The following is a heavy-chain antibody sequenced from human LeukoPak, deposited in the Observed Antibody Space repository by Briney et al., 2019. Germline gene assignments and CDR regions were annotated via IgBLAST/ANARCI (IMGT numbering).Heavy chain of an antibody. CDR2: IRHDGSNK. CDR1: GFSFSTYG. J-gene: IGHJ3*02. V-gene: IGHV3-30*02. D-gene: IGHD1-26*01. Sequence: GGSLRLSCAASGFSFSTYGMHWVRQAPGKGLEGVAFIRHDGSNKYYADSVKGRFTISRDNSKNTLSLQMNSLRSEDTAVYYCVKDSSGTDGLDIWGQGTMVTVS. CDR3: VKDSSGTDGLDI.